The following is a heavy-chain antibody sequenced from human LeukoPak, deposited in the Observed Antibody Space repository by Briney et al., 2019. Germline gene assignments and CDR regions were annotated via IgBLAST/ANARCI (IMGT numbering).Heavy chain of an antibody. Sequence: SETLSLTCTVSGGSISGYYWSWIRQHPGKGLEWIGFIYYSGSTYYNPSLKSRVTFSVDTSKNQFSLKLSSVNAADTAVYYCARAVYDYIWGSYRFDYWGQGTLVTVSS. J-gene: IGHJ4*02. CDR2: IYYSGST. CDR3: ARAVYDYIWGSYRFDY. CDR1: GGSISGYY. D-gene: IGHD3-16*02. V-gene: IGHV4-31*03.